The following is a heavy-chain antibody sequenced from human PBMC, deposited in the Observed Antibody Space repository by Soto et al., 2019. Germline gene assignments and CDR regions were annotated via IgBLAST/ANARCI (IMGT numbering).Heavy chain of an antibody. CDR3: AKDQLPDYYYYGMDV. J-gene: IGHJ6*02. V-gene: IGHV3-23*01. Sequence: EVQLLESGGGLVQPGGSLRLSCTASGFTFSSYAMSWVRQAPGKGLEWVSAISGSGGSTYYADSVKGRFTISRDNSKNTLYLQMNSLRAEDTAVYYCAKDQLPDYYYYGMDVWGQGTTVTVSS. CDR1: GFTFSSYA. D-gene: IGHD2-2*01. CDR2: ISGSGGST.